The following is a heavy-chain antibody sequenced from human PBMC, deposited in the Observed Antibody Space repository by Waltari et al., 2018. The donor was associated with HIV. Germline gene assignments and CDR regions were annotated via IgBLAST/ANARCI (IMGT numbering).Heavy chain of an antibody. J-gene: IGHJ4*02. CDR3: ASGLGDWGY. CDR2: INPVGSTM. V-gene: IGHV3-7*02. D-gene: IGHD2-21*02. CDR1: GFTFSGYW. Sequence: DVHLVESGGALVQPGGSLRLSCAASGFTFSGYWMSWVRQAPGKGLEWVANINPVGSTMYHVDSVRGRFTIARDNAKNSLYLQMSSLRAEDTAVYYCASGLGDWGYWGRGTLVTVSS.